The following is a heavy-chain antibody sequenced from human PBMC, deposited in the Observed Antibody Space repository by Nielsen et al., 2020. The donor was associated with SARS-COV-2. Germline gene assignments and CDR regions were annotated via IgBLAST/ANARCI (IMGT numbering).Heavy chain of an antibody. V-gene: IGHV4-4*02. Sequence: SETLSLTCAVSGGSISNSNWWSWVRQPPGQGLEWIGEIYHSGSTNYNPSLKSRVTISVDKSKNQFSLKLSSVTAADTAVYYCARAPSIAARGAAFDIWGQGTMVTVSS. CDR2: IYHSGST. D-gene: IGHD6-6*01. CDR3: ARAPSIAARGAAFDI. CDR1: GGSISNSNW. J-gene: IGHJ3*02.